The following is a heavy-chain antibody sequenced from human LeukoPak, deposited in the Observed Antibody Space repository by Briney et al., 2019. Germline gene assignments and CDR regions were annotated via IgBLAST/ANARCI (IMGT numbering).Heavy chain of an antibody. V-gene: IGHV3-23*01. CDR3: AKPFYYYDRSVFYDSRAFDL. D-gene: IGHD3-22*01. CDR1: GFTFGTYA. CDR2: ISASGNST. J-gene: IGHJ3*01. Sequence: GGSLRLSCAASGFTFGTYAMSWVRRAPGKGLEWVSAISASGNSTYYADSVKGRFTVSRGTSRNTLFLFLNSLRADDTAVYYCAKPFYYYDRSVFYDSRAFDLWGQGTTVTVSS.